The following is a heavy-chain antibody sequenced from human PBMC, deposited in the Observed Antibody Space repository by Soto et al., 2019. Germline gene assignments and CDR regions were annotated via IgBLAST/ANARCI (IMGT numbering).Heavy chain of an antibody. V-gene: IGHV4-31*03. J-gene: IGHJ6*03. D-gene: IGHD2-8*01. CDR2: IYYSGRT. CDR3: ARDPGYCSNGACHRYMDV. Sequence: QVQLQESGPGLVKPSQTLSLTCTVSGGSISSGGYYWSWIRQHPGKGLEWIGNIYYSGRTYYNPSLKSRVTISVDTSKNQFSLNLSSVTAADTAVYCCARDPGYCSNGACHRYMDVWGKGTTVTVSS. CDR1: GGSISSGGYY.